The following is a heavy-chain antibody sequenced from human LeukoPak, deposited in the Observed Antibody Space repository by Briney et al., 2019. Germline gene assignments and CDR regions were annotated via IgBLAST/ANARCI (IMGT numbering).Heavy chain of an antibody. CDR1: GGSISSYY. J-gene: IGHJ4*02. Sequence: PSETLSLTCTVSGGSISSYYWSWIRQPLGKGLEWIGYIYYSGSTNYNPSLKSRVTISVDTSKNQFSLKLSSVTAADTAAYYCARGRYSSSWYYFDYWGQGTLVTVSS. CDR3: ARGRYSSSWYYFDY. CDR2: IYYSGST. D-gene: IGHD6-13*01. V-gene: IGHV4-59*01.